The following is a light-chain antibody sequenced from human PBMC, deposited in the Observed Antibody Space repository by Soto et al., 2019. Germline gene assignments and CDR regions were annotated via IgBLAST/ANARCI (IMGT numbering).Light chain of an antibody. V-gene: IGKV1-6*02. CDR1: QDIRND. CDR3: LQDYNYPRT. CDR2: AAS. Sequence: AIQMTQSPSSLSASVGDRVTITCRASQDIRNDLGWYQQKPGKAPKILINAASRLQGGVPSRFSGSGSGTDFTLTISSPQPEDFATYYCLQDYNYPRTFGQGTKVEIK. J-gene: IGKJ1*01.